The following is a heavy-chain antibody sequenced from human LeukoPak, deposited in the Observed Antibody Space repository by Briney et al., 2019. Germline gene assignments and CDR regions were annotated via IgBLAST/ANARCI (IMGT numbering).Heavy chain of an antibody. CDR2: IHYSGTT. Sequence: SETLSLTCSVSGGSISSYYWNWIRQPPGKGLEWIGYIHYSGTTNYNPSLKSRVTISLDTSKNQFSLKLNSVTAADTAVYYCARGGAFLTDWGQGTLVTVSS. CDR1: GGSISSYY. V-gene: IGHV4-59*08. D-gene: IGHD1-26*01. J-gene: IGHJ4*02. CDR3: ARGGAFLTD.